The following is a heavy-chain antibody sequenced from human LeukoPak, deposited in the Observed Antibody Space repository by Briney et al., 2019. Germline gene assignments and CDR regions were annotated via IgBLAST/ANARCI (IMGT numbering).Heavy chain of an antibody. Sequence: GESLKISCKGSGYSFTSYWIGWVRQMPGKGLEWMGVIYPGDSDTRYSPSFQGQVTISADKSISTAYLQWSSLKASDTAMYYCARHPSTAAGTGVPNAFDIWGQGTMVTVSS. J-gene: IGHJ3*02. CDR3: ARHPSTAAGTGVPNAFDI. CDR1: GYSFTSYW. CDR2: IYPGDSDT. D-gene: IGHD6-13*01. V-gene: IGHV5-51*01.